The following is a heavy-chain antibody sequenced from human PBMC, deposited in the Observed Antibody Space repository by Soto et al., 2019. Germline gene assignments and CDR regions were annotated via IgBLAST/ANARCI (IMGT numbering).Heavy chain of an antibody. Sequence: SETLSLTCTVSGGSISSGGYYWSWIRQHPGKGLEWIGYIYYSGSTYYNPSLKSRVTISVDTSKNQFSLKLSSVTAADTAVYYCARDYGSGSYIGYFDYWGQGTLVTVSS. CDR2: IYYSGST. V-gene: IGHV4-31*03. J-gene: IGHJ4*02. D-gene: IGHD3-10*01. CDR3: ARDYGSGSYIGYFDY. CDR1: GGSISSGGYY.